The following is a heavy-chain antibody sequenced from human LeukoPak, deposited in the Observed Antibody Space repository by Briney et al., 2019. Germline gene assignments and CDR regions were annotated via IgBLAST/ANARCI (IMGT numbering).Heavy chain of an antibody. J-gene: IGHJ5*02. V-gene: IGHV3-30*18. CDR1: GFTFSSYG. Sequence: GGSLRLSCAASGFTFSSYGMHWVRQAPGKGLEWVAVISYDGGNKYYADSVKGRFTISRDNSKNTLYLQMNSLRAEDTAVYYCAKVGDHNWFDPWGQGTLVTVSS. CDR3: AKVGDHNWFDP. CDR2: ISYDGGNK.